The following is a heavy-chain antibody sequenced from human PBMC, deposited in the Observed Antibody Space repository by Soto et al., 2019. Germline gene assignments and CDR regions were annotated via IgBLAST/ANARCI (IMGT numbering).Heavy chain of an antibody. V-gene: IGHV4-39*03. D-gene: IGHD2-2*01. CDR2: IFYSGST. J-gene: IGHJ6*02. CDR1: GGSISSSSYY. Sequence: PSETLSLTCTVSGGSISSSSYYWGWIRQPPGKGLEWIGSIFYSGSTYYNPSLKSRVTISVDTSKNQFSLKLSSVTAADTAVYYVEKAPSYCVGTSCYGYYYGMDVWGQGTTVTVSS. CDR3: EKAPSYCVGTSCYGYYYGMDV.